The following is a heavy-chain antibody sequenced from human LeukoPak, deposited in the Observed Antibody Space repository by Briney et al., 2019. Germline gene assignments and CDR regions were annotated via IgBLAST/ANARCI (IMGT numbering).Heavy chain of an antibody. CDR1: GFTFSSYA. V-gene: IGHV3-30*04. J-gene: IGHJ4*02. D-gene: IGHD5-18*01. Sequence: GGSLRLSCAASGFTFSSYAMHWVRQAPGKGLEWVAVISYDGSNKYYADSVKGRFTISRDNSKNTLYLQMNSLRAEDTAVYYCAKTLSSYGQIFDYWGQGTLVTVSS. CDR3: AKTLSSYGQIFDY. CDR2: ISYDGSNK.